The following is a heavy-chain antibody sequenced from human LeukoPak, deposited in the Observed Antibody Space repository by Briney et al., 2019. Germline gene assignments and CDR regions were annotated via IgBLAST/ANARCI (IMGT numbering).Heavy chain of an antibody. CDR3: ARGRGRGNYVWGSYPSY. Sequence: ASVKVSCKASGYTSTSYDINWVRQATGQGLEWMGWMNPNSGNTGYAQKFQGRVTMTRNTSISTAYMELSSLRSEDTAVYYCARGRGRGNYVWGSYPSYWGQGTLVTVSS. CDR2: MNPNSGNT. V-gene: IGHV1-8*01. D-gene: IGHD3-16*02. J-gene: IGHJ4*02. CDR1: GYTSTSYD.